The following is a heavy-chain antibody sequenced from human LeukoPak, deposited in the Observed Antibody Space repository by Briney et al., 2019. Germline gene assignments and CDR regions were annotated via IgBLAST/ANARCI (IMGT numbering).Heavy chain of an antibody. CDR3: ARDREGYYDILTGYYGVGAFDI. Sequence: ASVKVSCKASGFTFTAYYIHWVRQAPGQGLEWMGWINPKSGGTDFAQKFQGRVTMTRDTSISTAYMELSRLRSDDMAVYYCARDREGYYDILTGYYGVGAFDIWGQGTMVTVSS. D-gene: IGHD3-9*01. CDR2: INPKSGGT. J-gene: IGHJ3*02. CDR1: GFTFTAYY. V-gene: IGHV1-2*02.